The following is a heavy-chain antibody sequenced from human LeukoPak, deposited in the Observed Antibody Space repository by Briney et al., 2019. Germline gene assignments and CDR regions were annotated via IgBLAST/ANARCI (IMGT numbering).Heavy chain of an antibody. V-gene: IGHV4-39*07. D-gene: IGHD3-22*01. Sequence: SETLSLTCTVSGGSISSSSYYWGWIRQPPGKVLEWIGSIYYSGSTYYNPSLKSRVTISVDTSKNQFSLKLSSVTAADTAVYYCARAGYYYDSSGYRYWYFDLWGRGTLVTVSS. CDR3: ARAGYYYDSSGYRYWYFDL. CDR2: IYYSGST. CDR1: GGSISSSSYY. J-gene: IGHJ2*01.